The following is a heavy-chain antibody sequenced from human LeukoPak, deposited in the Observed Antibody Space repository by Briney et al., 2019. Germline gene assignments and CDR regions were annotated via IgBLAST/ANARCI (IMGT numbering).Heavy chain of an antibody. CDR2: ISSSGSTI. J-gene: IGHJ3*02. Sequence: GGSLRLSCAASGFTFSDYYMSWIRQAPGKGLEWVSYISSSGSTIYYVDSVKGRFTISRDNAKNSLYLQMNSLRAEDTAVYYWSRAPYQLDAFDIWGQGTMVTVSS. CDR1: GFTFSDYY. V-gene: IGHV3-11*01. D-gene: IGHD2-2*01. CDR3: SRAPYQLDAFDI.